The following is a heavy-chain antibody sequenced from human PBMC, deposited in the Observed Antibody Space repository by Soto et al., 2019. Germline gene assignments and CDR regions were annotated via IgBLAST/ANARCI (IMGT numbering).Heavy chain of an antibody. D-gene: IGHD3-10*01. J-gene: IGHJ6*02. CDR1: GFTFSSYW. V-gene: IGHV3-74*01. CDR2: INSDGSST. Sequence: PGGSLRLSCAASGFTFSSYWMHWVRQAPGKGLVWVSRINSDGSSTSYADSVKGRFTISRDNAKNTLYLQMNSLRAEDTAVYYCARGITMVRGVIPRGMDVWGQGTTVTVS. CDR3: ARGITMVRGVIPRGMDV.